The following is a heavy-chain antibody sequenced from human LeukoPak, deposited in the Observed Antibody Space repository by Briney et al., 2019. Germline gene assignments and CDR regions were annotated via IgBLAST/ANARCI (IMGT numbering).Heavy chain of an antibody. Sequence: GASVKVSCKASGYTFTDYDIHWVRQAPGQRLEWMGWISGGGGTGIYSQNFQDRVTITWDTSATTAYMELNSLRSEDTAVYYCARVLWFGHLYNWFDPWGQGTLVTASS. CDR2: ISGGGGTG. CDR3: ARVLWFGHLYNWFDP. D-gene: IGHD3-10*01. V-gene: IGHV1-3*01. CDR1: GYTFTDYD. J-gene: IGHJ5*02.